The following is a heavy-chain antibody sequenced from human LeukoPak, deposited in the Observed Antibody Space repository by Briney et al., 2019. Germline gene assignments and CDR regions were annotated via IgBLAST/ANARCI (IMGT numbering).Heavy chain of an antibody. CDR1: GGSISSYY. J-gene: IGHJ4*02. Sequence: SETLSLTCTVSGGSISSYYWSWIRQPPGKGLEWIGYIYYSGSTNYNPSLKSRVTISVDTSKNQFSLKLSSVTAADTAVYYCARRWLRHDPNDYWGQGTLVTVSS. V-gene: IGHV4-59*01. D-gene: IGHD5-12*01. CDR2: IYYSGST. CDR3: ARRWLRHDPNDY.